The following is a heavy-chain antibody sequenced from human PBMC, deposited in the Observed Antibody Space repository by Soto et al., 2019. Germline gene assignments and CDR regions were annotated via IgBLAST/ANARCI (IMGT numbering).Heavy chain of an antibody. Sequence: PGGSLRLSCAASGFPFSSTDMTWVRQAPGKGLKWVSTIDGSGGTTYYADSVKGRFTISRDNSINTVFLQMNSLRADDTALYFCAKNSGWFNTWGQGALVTVSS. D-gene: IGHD3-10*01. CDR3: AKNSGWFNT. J-gene: IGHJ5*02. V-gene: IGHV3-23*01. CDR1: GFPFSSTD. CDR2: IDGSGGTT.